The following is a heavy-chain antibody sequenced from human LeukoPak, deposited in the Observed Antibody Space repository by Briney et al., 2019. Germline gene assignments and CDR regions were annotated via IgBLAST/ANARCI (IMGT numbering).Heavy chain of an antibody. J-gene: IGHJ5*02. CDR3: ARGYCSGGSCYWFDP. D-gene: IGHD2-15*01. CDR2: INPNSGGS. Sequence: ASVKVSCKASGYTFTGYYMHWVRQAPGQGLEWMEWINPNSGGSNYAQKFQGRVTMTRDTSISTAYMELSRLRSDDTAVYYCARGYCSGGSCYWFDPWGQGTLVTVSS. V-gene: IGHV1-2*02. CDR1: GYTFTGYY.